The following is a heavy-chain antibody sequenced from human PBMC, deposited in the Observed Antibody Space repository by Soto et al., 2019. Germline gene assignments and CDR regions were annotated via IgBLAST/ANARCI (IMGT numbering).Heavy chain of an antibody. J-gene: IGHJ4*02. CDR2: IYHSGST. Sequence: SETLSLTCTVSGGSISSGGYYWSWIRQHPGKGLEWIGDIYHSGSTNYNPSLKSRVTISVDKSKNQFSLKLSSVTAADTAVYYCASRNSIRLLWFGELLTSEPAYYFDPWGQGTLDTVSS. CDR3: ASRNSIRLLWFGELLTSEPAYYFDP. V-gene: IGHV4-31*03. CDR1: GGSISSGGYY. D-gene: IGHD3-10*01.